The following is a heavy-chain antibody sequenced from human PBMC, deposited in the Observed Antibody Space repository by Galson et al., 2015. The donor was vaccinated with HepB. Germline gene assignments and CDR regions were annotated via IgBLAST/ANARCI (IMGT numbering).Heavy chain of an antibody. J-gene: IGHJ4*02. D-gene: IGHD6-19*01. CDR3: ARGPWLVRDYYFDY. CDR1: GFTFSDYY. V-gene: IGHV3-11*06. CDR2: ISSSSTYT. Sequence: LRLSCAASGFTFSDYYMSWIRQAPGKGLEWVSYISSSSTYTNYADSVKGRFTNSRDNTKNSLYLQMNNLRAEDTAVYYCARGPWLVRDYYFDYWGQGTLVTVSS.